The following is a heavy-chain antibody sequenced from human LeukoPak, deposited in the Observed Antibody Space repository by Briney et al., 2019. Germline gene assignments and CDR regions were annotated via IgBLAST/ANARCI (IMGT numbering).Heavy chain of an antibody. Sequence: GGYLRLSCAASGFTFSSYWMSWVRQAPGKGLEWVANIKQDGSEKYYVDSVKGRFTISRDNAKNSLYLQMNSLRAEDTAVYYCARDWAVAGTVPFDPWGQGTLVTVSS. V-gene: IGHV3-7*01. CDR1: GFTFSSYW. CDR2: IKQDGSEK. CDR3: ARDWAVAGTVPFDP. D-gene: IGHD6-19*01. J-gene: IGHJ5*02.